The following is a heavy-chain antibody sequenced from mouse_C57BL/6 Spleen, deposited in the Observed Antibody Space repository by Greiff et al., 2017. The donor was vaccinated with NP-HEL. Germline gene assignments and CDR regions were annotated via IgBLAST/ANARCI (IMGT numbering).Heavy chain of an antibody. CDR1: GYTFTDYY. J-gene: IGHJ4*01. V-gene: IGHV1-26*01. CDR2: INPNNGGT. CDR3: ARSGVYYGSRYYYAMDY. Sequence: EVQLQQSGPELVKPGASVKISCKASGYTFTDYYMNWVKQSHGKSLEWIGDINPNNGGTSYNQKFKGKATLTVDKSSSTAYMELRSLTSEDSAVYYCARSGVYYGSRYYYAMDYWGQGTSVTVSS. D-gene: IGHD1-1*01.